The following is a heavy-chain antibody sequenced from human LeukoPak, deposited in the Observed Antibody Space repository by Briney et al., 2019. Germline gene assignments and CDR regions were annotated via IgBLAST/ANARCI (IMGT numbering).Heavy chain of an antibody. J-gene: IGHJ4*02. CDR3: ARDRPRDWTTVTPFDY. V-gene: IGHV3-30*02. D-gene: IGHD4-17*01. CDR1: GFIFSNYG. Sequence: PGGSLRLSCAASGFIFSNYGMHWVRQAPGKGLEWVAFIRSGGSTKYYADSVKGRFTISRDNSKNTLFLQMNSLRAEDTAVYYCARDRPRDWTTVTPFDYWGQGTLVTVSS. CDR2: IRSGGSTK.